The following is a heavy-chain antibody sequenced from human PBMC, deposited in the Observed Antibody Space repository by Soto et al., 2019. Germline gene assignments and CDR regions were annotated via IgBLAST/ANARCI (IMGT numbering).Heavy chain of an antibody. Sequence: ASVKVSCKASGYTFTGYYMHWVRQAPGQGLEWMGWINPNSGGTNYAQKFQGWVTMTRDTSISTAYMELSRLRSDDTAVYYCARDLGGGHGDYPAHAFDIWGQGTMVTVSS. V-gene: IGHV1-2*04. J-gene: IGHJ3*02. CDR2: INPNSGGT. CDR1: GYTFTGYY. D-gene: IGHD4-17*01. CDR3: ARDLGGGHGDYPAHAFDI.